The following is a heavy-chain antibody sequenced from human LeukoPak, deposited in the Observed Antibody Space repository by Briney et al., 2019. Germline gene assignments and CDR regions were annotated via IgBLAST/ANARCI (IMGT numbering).Heavy chain of an antibody. CDR2: IIPIFGTA. J-gene: IGHJ6*03. CDR3: ARRGKGLGYYMDV. D-gene: IGHD3-16*01. Sequence: GASVKVSCKASGGTFSSYAISWVRQAPGQGLEWMGGIIPIFGTANYAQKFQGRVTITADESTSTAYMELSSLTSEDTAVYYCARRGKGLGYYMDVWGKGTTVTISS. V-gene: IGHV1-69*13. CDR1: GGTFSSYA.